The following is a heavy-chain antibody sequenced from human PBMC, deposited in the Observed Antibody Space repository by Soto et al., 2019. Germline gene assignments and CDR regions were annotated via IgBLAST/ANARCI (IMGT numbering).Heavy chain of an antibody. CDR2: INDRGSI. Sequence: QVQLQQWGAGPLRPLETLSLTCGVSGGSFSGYYWAWIRQSPGKGLEWIGEINDRGSINYTPSLKSRVSISVDTSKKHYSLKLRSVTAADTAVYYCARESHDILTGPPWVWYFDLWGRGTLVTVSS. J-gene: IGHJ2*01. CDR1: GGSFSGYY. D-gene: IGHD3-9*01. CDR3: ARESHDILTGPPWVWYFDL. V-gene: IGHV4-34*01.